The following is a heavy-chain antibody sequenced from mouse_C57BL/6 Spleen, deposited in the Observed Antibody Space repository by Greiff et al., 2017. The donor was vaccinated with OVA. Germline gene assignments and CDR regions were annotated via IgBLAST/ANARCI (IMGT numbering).Heavy chain of an antibody. CDR2: IYPGDGDT. Sequence: QVQLQQSGAELVKPGASVKISCKASGYAFSSYWMNWVKQRPGKGLEWIGKIYPGDGDTNYNEKFKGKATLTADKSSSTAYMHLSSLNYEDAAVYFCARDYGSIDFDDWGTGTTVTVSS. V-gene: IGHV1-80*01. D-gene: IGHD1-1*01. CDR1: GYAFSSYW. CDR3: ARDYGSIDFDD. J-gene: IGHJ1*03.